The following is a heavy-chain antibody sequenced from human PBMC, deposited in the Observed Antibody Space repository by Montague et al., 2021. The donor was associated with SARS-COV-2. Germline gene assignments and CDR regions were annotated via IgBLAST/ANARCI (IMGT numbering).Heavy chain of an antibody. D-gene: IGHD6-13*01. J-gene: IGHJ4*02. V-gene: IGHV4-39*07. CDR3: ARRYSSSWTGDQYYFDY. CDR1: GGSISSSSYY. CDR2: IYYSGST. Sequence: SETLSLTCTVSGGSISSSSYYWGWIRQPPGKGLEWIGSIYYSGSTYYNPSLKSRVTISVDTSKNQFSLKLSSVTAADTAVYYCARRYSSSWTGDQYYFDYWDQGTLVTVSS.